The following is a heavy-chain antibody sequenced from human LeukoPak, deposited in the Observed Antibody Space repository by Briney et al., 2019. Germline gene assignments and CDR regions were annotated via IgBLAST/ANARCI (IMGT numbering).Heavy chain of an antibody. J-gene: IGHJ3*02. Sequence: PGGSLRLSCAASGFTFDDYDMSWVRQVPGKGLEWVSAINWNGASTGYADSVKGRFTISRDNAKNSLYLQMNSLRAEDTAVYYCARESEEAFDIWGQGTMVTVSS. V-gene: IGHV3-20*04. CDR1: GFTFDDYD. CDR3: ARESEEAFDI. CDR2: INWNGAST.